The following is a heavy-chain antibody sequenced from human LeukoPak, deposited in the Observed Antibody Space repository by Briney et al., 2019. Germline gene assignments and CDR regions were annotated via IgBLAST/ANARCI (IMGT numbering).Heavy chain of an antibody. CDR2: INPSGGST. CDR3: ARGSLDFWSDYLSYYFDY. Sequence: ASVKVSFTASGYTFTSYYMHWVRQAPGQGLEWMGIINPSGGSTSYAQKFQGRVTMTRDTSTSTVYMELSSLRSEDTAVYYCARGSLDFWSDYLSYYFDYWGQGTLVTVSS. J-gene: IGHJ4*02. V-gene: IGHV1-46*01. CDR1: GYTFTSYY. D-gene: IGHD3-3*01.